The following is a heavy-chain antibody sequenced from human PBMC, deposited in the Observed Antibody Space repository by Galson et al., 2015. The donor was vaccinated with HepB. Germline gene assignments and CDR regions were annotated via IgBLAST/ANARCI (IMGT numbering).Heavy chain of an antibody. CDR2: IRRKGDTYAT. V-gene: IGHV3-73*01. D-gene: IGHD3-16*01. CDR3: RGGGDY. CDR1: EFNFSDSA. Sequence: RLSCAASEFNFSDSAMHWVRQAPGRGLEWVGLIRRKGDTYATEYAASVKGRFTISRDESKDTAFLQMKSLKIEDTAVYYCRGGGDYWGQGTLVTVSS. J-gene: IGHJ4*02.